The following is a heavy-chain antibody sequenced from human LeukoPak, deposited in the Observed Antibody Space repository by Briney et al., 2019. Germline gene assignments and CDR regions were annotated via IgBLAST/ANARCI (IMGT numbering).Heavy chain of an antibody. J-gene: IGHJ4*02. V-gene: IGHV3-11*01. Sequence: PGGSLRLSCAASGFTFGDYYMTWIRQAPGKGLEWVSYISNSGNTIKEADSVKGRFTNSRDNAQNSLFLQMKSLRAEDTAVYYCARYRVITNDYFDSWGQGTLVTVSS. CDR3: ARYRVITNDYFDS. CDR1: GFTFGDYY. CDR2: ISNSGNTI. D-gene: IGHD3-16*01.